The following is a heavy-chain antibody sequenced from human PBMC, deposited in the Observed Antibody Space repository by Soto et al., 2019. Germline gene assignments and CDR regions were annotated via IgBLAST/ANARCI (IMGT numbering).Heavy chain of an antibody. D-gene: IGHD1-26*01. CDR1: GGTFSSYT. CDR3: ARDLYSGSYYEDYGMDV. CDR2: IIPILGIA. V-gene: IGHV1-69*08. Sequence: QVQLVQSGAEVKKPGSSVKVSCKASGGTFSSYTISWVRQAPGQGLEWMGRIIPILGIANYAQKFQGRVTITADKSTRTAYMELSSLRSEDTAVYYCARDLYSGSYYEDYGMDVWGQGTTVTVSS. J-gene: IGHJ6*02.